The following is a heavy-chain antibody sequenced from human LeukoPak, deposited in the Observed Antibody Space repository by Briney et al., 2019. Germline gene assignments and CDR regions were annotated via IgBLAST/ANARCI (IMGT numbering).Heavy chain of an antibody. CDR1: GYTFTSYG. D-gene: IGHD3-16*02. Sequence: ASVKVSCKASGYTFTSYGISWVRQAPGQGLEWMGWISAYNGNTNYAQKLQGRVTMTTDASTSTAYMELRSLRSDDTAVYYCARVDDFVWGSYRYTEYNWFDPWGQGTLVTVSS. J-gene: IGHJ5*02. CDR2: ISAYNGNT. CDR3: ARVDDFVWGSYRYTEYNWFDP. V-gene: IGHV1-18*01.